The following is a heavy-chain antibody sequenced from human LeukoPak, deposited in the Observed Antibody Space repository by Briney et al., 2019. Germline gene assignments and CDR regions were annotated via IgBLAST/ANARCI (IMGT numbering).Heavy chain of an antibody. D-gene: IGHD1-1*01. CDR1: GFTFSIYA. J-gene: IGHJ5*02. Sequence: GGSLRLSCAASGFTFSIYAMSWVRHAPGRGLEWVSAICGSGGSTYYADSVKGRFTISRDNSKNTLYLQMNSLRAEDTAVYYCAKPFHWNDVDWFDPWGQGTLVTVSS. CDR3: AKPFHWNDVDWFDP. V-gene: IGHV3-23*01. CDR2: ICGSGGST.